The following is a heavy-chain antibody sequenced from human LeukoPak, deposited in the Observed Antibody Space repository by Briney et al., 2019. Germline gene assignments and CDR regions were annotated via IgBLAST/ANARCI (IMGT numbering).Heavy chain of an antibody. J-gene: IGHJ4*02. V-gene: IGHV1-24*01. D-gene: IGHD1-26*01. CDR2: FDPEDGET. Sequence: ASVNVSCTVSGYTLTELSMHWVRRAPGKGREWMGGFDPEDGETIYAQKFQGRVTMTEDTSTDTAYMELSSLRSEDTAVYYCATDSSYSGSYPYFDYWGQGTLVTVSS. CDR1: GYTLTELS. CDR3: ATDSSYSGSYPYFDY.